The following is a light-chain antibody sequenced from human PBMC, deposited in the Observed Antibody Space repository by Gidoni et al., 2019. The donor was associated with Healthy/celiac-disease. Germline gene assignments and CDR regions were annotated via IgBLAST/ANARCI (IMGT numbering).Light chain of an antibody. Sequence: EIVMTQSPATLSVSPGERATLSCRASQSVSINLAWYQQKPGQAPRLLIYGASTRATGIPARFSGSGSGTEFTLTISSLQSEDFAVYYCQQYNNWPLYTFXXXTKLEIK. J-gene: IGKJ2*01. CDR3: QQYNNWPLYT. V-gene: IGKV3-15*01. CDR1: QSVSIN. CDR2: GAS.